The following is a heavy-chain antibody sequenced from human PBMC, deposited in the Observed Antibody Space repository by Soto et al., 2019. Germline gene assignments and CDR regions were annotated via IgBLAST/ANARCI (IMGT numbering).Heavy chain of an antibody. D-gene: IGHD1-1*01. V-gene: IGHV4-4*07. CDR3: VRDGTKTLRAWFDP. Sequence: PSETLSLTCTVSGASISGFYWSWIRKSAGKGLEWIGRIYATGTTDYNPSLKSRVMMSVDTSKKQFSLKLRSVTAADTAVYYCVRDGTKTLRAWFDPWGQGISVTSPQ. J-gene: IGHJ5*02. CDR1: GASISGFY. CDR2: IYATGTT.